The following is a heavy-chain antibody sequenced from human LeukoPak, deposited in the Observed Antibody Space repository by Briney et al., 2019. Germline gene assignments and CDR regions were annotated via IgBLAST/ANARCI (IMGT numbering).Heavy chain of an antibody. CDR1: GYTFSSHD. CDR2: MNPNSGNT. Sequence: ASVKVSCTAFGYTFSSHDINWVRQATGQGLEWMGWMNPNSGNTGYAQKFQGRVTMTSNTSISTAYMELSSLRSEDTAVYYCARGVQLPAVYSYYGMDVWGQGTTVTVSS. CDR3: ARGVQLPAVYSYYGMDV. J-gene: IGHJ6*02. V-gene: IGHV1-8*01. D-gene: IGHD6-6*01.